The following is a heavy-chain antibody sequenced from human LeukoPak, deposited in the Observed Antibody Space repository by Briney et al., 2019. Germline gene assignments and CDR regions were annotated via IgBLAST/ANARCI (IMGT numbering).Heavy chain of an antibody. CDR1: GGSISSNY. CDR3: ARDARLHYYSDY. Sequence: SETLSLTCTVSGGSISSNYWSWVRQPAGRGLEWIGRFYISGSTKYNPSLKSRVTMSIDTSKNQFSPKLTSVTAADTAVYYCARDARLHYYSDYWGQGTLVTVSS. CDR2: FYISGST. J-gene: IGHJ4*02. D-gene: IGHD4-11*01. V-gene: IGHV4-4*07.